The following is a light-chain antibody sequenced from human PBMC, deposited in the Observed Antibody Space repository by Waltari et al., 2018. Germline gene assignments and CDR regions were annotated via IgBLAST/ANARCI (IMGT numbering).Light chain of an antibody. J-gene: IGLJ3*02. CDR3: CSYAGSGTLV. CDR1: SRDIGNYHL. CDR2: QAT. Sequence: QSALTQPASVSGSPGQSLIFSCTGTSRDIGNYHLVSWYQQHPDKAPKLIIYQATKRPSEIANRFAGSKSGNTASLTIAGVQAEDEADYYCCSYAGSGTLVLGGGTKLTVL. V-gene: IGLV2-23*01.